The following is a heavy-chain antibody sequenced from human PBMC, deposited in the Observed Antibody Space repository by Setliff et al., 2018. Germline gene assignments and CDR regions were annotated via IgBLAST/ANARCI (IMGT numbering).Heavy chain of an antibody. D-gene: IGHD6-6*01. Sequence: ASVKVSCKTSGYSFTDYYIHWVRQAPGQGFEWMGWINPHNGGTVYAENFQGRVTLTRDTSIATAYMELSRLSSDDTAVYYCSRGRRGSTWTSDFWGQGTLVTVSS. CDR2: INPHNGGT. CDR1: GYSFTDYY. CDR3: SRGRRGSTWTSDF. V-gene: IGHV1-2*02. J-gene: IGHJ4*02.